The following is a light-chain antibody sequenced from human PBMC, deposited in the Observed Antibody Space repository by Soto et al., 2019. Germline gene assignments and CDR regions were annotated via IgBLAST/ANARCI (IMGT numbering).Light chain of an antibody. Sequence: EIVLTQSPATLSLSPGDRATLSCRASQTFSSHLAWYQQKPGQAPRLLIYDASKRATGIPARFSGRGSGTDFTLTSSSPESEDFAVYYCQQRSNWPPVITFGQGTRLEIK. CDR1: QTFSSH. CDR3: QQRSNWPPVIT. J-gene: IGKJ5*01. CDR2: DAS. V-gene: IGKV3-11*01.